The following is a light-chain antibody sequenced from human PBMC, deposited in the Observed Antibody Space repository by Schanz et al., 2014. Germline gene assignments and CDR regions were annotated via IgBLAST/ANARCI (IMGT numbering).Light chain of an antibody. CDR2: SNN. J-gene: IGLJ1*01. Sequence: QSVLVQPPSLSGTPGQRVTVSCSGSRSNVENNVVVWYQQFPGTAPKLLIYSNNQRPSGVPDRFSGSKSGNTASLTVSGLQAEDEADYYCSSYADTNTAYVFGTGTKLTVL. CDR3: SSYADTNTAYV. CDR1: RSNVENNV. V-gene: IGLV1-44*01.